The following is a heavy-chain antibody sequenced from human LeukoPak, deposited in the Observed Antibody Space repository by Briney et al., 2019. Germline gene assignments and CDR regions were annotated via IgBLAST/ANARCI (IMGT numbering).Heavy chain of an antibody. CDR2: IYHSGST. CDR3: ARGPSHPYYYYGMDV. Sequence: SGTLSLTCAVSGGSISSSNWWSWVRQPPGKGLEWIEEIYHSGSTNYNPSLKSRVTISVDKSKNQFSLKLSSVTAADTAVYYCARGPSHPYYYYGMDVWGQGTTVTVSS. V-gene: IGHV4-4*02. J-gene: IGHJ6*02. CDR1: GGSISSSNW.